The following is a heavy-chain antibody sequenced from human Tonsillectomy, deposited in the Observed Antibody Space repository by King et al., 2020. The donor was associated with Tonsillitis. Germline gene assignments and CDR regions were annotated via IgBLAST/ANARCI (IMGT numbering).Heavy chain of an antibody. CDR3: ARDGYYYDSSGYYYHFFDS. D-gene: IGHD3-22*01. CDR1: GGSISSGDYY. J-gene: IGHJ4*02. CDR2: IYYSGST. V-gene: IGHV4-30-4*01. Sequence: QLQESGPGLVKPSQTLSLTCTVSGGSISSGDYYWSWIRQPPGKGLEWIGYIYYSGSTYYNPSLKSRVTISVDTSKNQVSLKLSSVTAADTAVYYCARDGYYYDSSGYYYHFFDSWGQGTLVTVSS.